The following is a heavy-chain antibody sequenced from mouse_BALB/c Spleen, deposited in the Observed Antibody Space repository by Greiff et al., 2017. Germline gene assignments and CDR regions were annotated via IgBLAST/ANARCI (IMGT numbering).Heavy chain of an antibody. J-gene: IGHJ4*01. CDR2: ISYSGST. CDR3: ARREVRRDYYAMDY. CDR1: GYSITSDYA. Sequence: VQLQQSGPGLVKPSQSLSLTCTVTGYSITSDYAWNWIRQFPGNKLEWMGYISYSGSTSYNPSLKSRISITRDTSKNQFFLQLNSVTTEDTATYYCARREVRRDYYAMDYWGQGTSVTVSS. D-gene: IGHD2-14*01. V-gene: IGHV3-2*02.